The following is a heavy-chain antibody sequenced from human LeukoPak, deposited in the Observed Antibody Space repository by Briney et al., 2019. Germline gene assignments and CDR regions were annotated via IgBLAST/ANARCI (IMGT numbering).Heavy chain of an antibody. J-gene: IGHJ4*02. CDR1: GYSFTSYW. CDR3: ARRELTPKRFFDF. CDR2: IDPSDSYT. V-gene: IGHV5-10-1*01. D-gene: IGHD4-23*01. Sequence: GESLKISCKGSGYSFTSYWISWVRQMPGKGLEWMGRIDPSDSYTNYSPSFQGHVTISADKSISTAYLQWSSQKASDTAMYYCARRELTPKRFFDFWGQGTLVTVSS.